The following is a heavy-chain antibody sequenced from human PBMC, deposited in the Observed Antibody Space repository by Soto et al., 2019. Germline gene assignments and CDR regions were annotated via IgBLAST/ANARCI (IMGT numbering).Heavy chain of an antibody. D-gene: IGHD3-3*02. CDR3: ARGTSRYFDL. V-gene: IGHV4-31*03. J-gene: IGHJ2*01. CDR2: IDDSGSA. Sequence: QVQLQESGPGLVKPSQTLSLTCTVSGDTISGGGLYWTWIRQHPGEGPEWIGFIDDSGSAYQSPSLXSXVXISXYRSMNKFSLRLRSVTAADTAVYYCARGTSRYFDLWGRGTLVTVSS. CDR1: GDTISGGGLY.